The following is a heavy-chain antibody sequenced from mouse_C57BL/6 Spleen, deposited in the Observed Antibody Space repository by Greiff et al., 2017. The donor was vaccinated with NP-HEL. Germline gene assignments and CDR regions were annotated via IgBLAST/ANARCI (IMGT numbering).Heavy chain of an antibody. V-gene: IGHV1-64*01. Sequence: QVQLQQPGAELVKPGASVKLSCKASGYTFTSYWMHWVKQRPGQGLEWIGMIHPNSGSTNSNEKFKSKATLTVDKSSSTAYMQLSSLTSEDSAVYYCAREGYYGNYNYWGQGTTLTVSS. D-gene: IGHD2-1*01. CDR2: IHPNSGST. CDR1: GYTFTSYW. CDR3: AREGYYGNYNY. J-gene: IGHJ2*01.